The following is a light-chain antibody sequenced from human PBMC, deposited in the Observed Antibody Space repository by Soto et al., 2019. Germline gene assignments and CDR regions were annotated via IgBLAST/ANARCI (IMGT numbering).Light chain of an antibody. CDR2: AAS. Sequence: AIQMTQSPSSLSASVGDRVTITCRASQGIRNDLGWYQQEPGKAPKLLIYAASSLESGVPSRFSGSGSGTDFTLPISSLQPEDFAVYYCQQYGNSPITFGQGTRLEIK. V-gene: IGKV1-6*01. J-gene: IGKJ5*01. CDR3: QQYGNSPIT. CDR1: QGIRND.